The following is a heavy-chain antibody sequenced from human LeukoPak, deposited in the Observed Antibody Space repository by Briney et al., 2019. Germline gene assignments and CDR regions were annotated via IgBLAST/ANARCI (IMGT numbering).Heavy chain of an antibody. CDR1: GFTFDDYA. Sequence: GRSLRLSCAASGFTFDDYAMHWVRQAPGKGLEWVSGISWNSDNIGYADSVKGRLTISRDNAKNSLYLQMNSLTTEDTALYYCAKQAGLWHGELGFDYWGQGTLVTVSS. CDR2: ISWNSDNI. V-gene: IGHV3-9*01. J-gene: IGHJ4*02. D-gene: IGHD3-10*01. CDR3: AKQAGLWHGELGFDY.